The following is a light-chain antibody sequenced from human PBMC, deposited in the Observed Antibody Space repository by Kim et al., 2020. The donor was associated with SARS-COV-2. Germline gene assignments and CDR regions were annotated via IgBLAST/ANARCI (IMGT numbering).Light chain of an antibody. CDR1: QSVLYSSNNKNY. J-gene: IGKJ2*01. Sequence: TINCRSSQSVLYSSNNKNYLAWYQQKPGQPPKLLIYWASTRDSGVPDRFSGSGSGTDFTLTISSLEAEDVAVYYCQQYYSTPPTFGQGTKLEIK. CDR2: WAS. V-gene: IGKV4-1*01. CDR3: QQYYSTPPT.